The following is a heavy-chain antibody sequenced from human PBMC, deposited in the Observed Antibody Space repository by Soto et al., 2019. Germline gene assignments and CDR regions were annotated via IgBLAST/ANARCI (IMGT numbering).Heavy chain of an antibody. CDR1: GFTFSSYV. V-gene: IGHV3-23*01. J-gene: IGHJ4*02. CDR2: ISGGGGTT. Sequence: EVQLLESGGGLVQPGGSLRLSCAASGFTFSSYVMSWVRQAPGKGLEWVLSISGGGGTTYYADSVKGRFTISRDNSKNTLYLQMNSLRAEDSAVYYCAKGYSGYGYCVDYWVQGTLVTVSS. D-gene: IGHD5-12*01. CDR3: AKGYSGYGYCVDY.